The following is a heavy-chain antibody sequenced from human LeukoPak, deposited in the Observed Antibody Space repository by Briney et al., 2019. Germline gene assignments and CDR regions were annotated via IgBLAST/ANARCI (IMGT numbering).Heavy chain of an antibody. V-gene: IGHV4-59*01. J-gene: IGHJ4*02. CDR1: GGSFSGYY. D-gene: IGHD5-18*01. Sequence: PSETLSLTCAVYGGSFSGYYWSWIRQPPGKGLEWIGYIYYSGSTNYNPSLKSRVTISVDTSKNQFSLKLSSVTAADTAVYYCARPTRGYSYGFRYWGQGTLVTVSS. CDR3: ARPTRGYSYGFRY. CDR2: IYYSGST.